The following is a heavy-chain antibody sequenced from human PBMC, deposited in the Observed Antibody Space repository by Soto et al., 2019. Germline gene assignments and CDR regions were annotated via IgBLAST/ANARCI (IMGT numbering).Heavy chain of an antibody. J-gene: IGHJ6*02. CDR3: ARVNDYGGKRSYYYYGMDV. D-gene: IGHD4-17*01. CDR1: GGSISSYY. Sequence: SENLSLTCTVSGGSISSYYWSWIRQPAGKGLEWIGRIYTSGSTNYNPSHKSRDTMSVDTSKNQFSLKLSSVTAADTAVYYCARVNDYGGKRSYYYYGMDVWGQGTTVTVS. V-gene: IGHV4-4*07. CDR2: IYTSGST.